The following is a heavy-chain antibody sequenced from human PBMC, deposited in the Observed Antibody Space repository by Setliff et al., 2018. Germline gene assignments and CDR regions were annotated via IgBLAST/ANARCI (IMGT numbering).Heavy chain of an antibody. V-gene: IGHV4-59*08. CDR2: VYYNGAA. D-gene: IGHD1-1*01. CDR1: GGSLSTYY. J-gene: IGHJ4*02. CDR3: ARTGTYRYFDY. Sequence: PSETLSLTCTVSGGSLSTYYWSWIRQSPGRGLEYIGYVYYNGAADYSPSLKSRVTLSVDTSKNQFSLKLRSVTAADTAVYYCARTGTYRYFDYWGQGALVTVSS.